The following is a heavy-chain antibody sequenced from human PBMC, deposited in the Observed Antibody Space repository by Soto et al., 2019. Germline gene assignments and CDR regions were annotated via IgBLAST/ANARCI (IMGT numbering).Heavy chain of an antibody. CDR1: GVTFSRYW. V-gene: IGHV3-7*01. CDR3: ARIGGSLRYFVSFYYFDY. Sequence: GGSLRLSWTASGVTFSRYWMSWVREAPGKGLEWVANIKQDGSEKYYVDSVKGRFTISRDNAKNSLYLQMNSLRAEDTGVYYYARIGGSLRYFVSFYYFDYKRERT. D-gene: IGHD3-9*01. CDR2: IKQDGSEK. J-gene: IGHJ4*02.